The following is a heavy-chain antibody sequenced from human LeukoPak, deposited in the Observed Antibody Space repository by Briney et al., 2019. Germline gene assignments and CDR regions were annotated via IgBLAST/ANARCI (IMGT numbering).Heavy chain of an antibody. CDR3: ARVGYSYGYEESWFDP. CDR1: GYTFTGYY. CDR2: INPNSGGT. V-gene: IGHV1-2*02. D-gene: IGHD5-18*01. J-gene: IGHJ5*02. Sequence: ASVKVSCKASGYTFTGYYMHRVRQAPGQGLEWMGWINPNSGGTNYAQKFQGRVTMTRDTSISTAYMELSRLRSDDTAVYYCARVGYSYGYEESWFDPWGQGTLVTVSS.